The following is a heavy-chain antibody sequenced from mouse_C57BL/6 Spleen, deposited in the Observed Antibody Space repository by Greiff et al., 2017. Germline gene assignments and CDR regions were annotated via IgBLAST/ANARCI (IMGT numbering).Heavy chain of an antibody. V-gene: IGHV5-17*01. CDR3: AREEDYYGSSAWFAY. CDR1: GFTFSDYG. J-gene: IGHJ3*01. Sequence: EVQVVESGGGLVKPGGSLKLSCAASGFTFSDYGMHWVRQAPEKGLEWVAYISSGSSTIYYADTVKGRFTISRDNAKNTLFLQMTSLRSEDTAMYYCAREEDYYGSSAWFAYWGQGTLVTVSA. D-gene: IGHD1-1*01. CDR2: ISSGSSTI.